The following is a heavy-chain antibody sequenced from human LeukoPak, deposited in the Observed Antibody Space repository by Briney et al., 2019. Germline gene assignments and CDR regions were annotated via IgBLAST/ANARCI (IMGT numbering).Heavy chain of an antibody. Sequence: SETLSLTCTVSGGSISSGGYYWSWIRQHPGKGLEWIGYIYYSGSTYYNPSLKSRVTISVDTSKNQFSLKLSSVTAADTAVYYCARVWAAAAGTGRYYYYYMDVWGKGTTVTDSS. CDR1: GGSISSGGYY. CDR3: ARVWAAAAGTGRYYYYYMDV. J-gene: IGHJ6*03. CDR2: IYYSGST. D-gene: IGHD6-13*01. V-gene: IGHV4-31*03.